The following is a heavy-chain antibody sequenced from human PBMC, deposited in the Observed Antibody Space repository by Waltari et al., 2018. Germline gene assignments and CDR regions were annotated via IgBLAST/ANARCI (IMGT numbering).Heavy chain of an antibody. D-gene: IGHD6-6*01. CDR1: GFTFSSYS. V-gene: IGHV3-21*01. CDR2: ISSSSSYI. J-gene: IGHJ6*03. CDR3: ARGGIAAHYYYYYMDV. Sequence: EVQLVESGGGLVKPGGSLRLSCAASGFTFSSYSMNWVRQAPGKGLEWVSSISSSSSYIYYADSVKGRFTISRDNAKNSLYLQMNSLRAEDTAVYYCARGGIAAHYYYYYMDVWGKGTTVTVSS.